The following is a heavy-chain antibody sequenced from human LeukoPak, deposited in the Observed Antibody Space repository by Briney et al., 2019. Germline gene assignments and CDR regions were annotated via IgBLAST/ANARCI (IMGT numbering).Heavy chain of an antibody. V-gene: IGHV3-21*01. CDR2: ISSSSSYI. CDR1: GFTFSSYS. D-gene: IGHD2-2*01. CDR3: ARDGCSSTSCYR. J-gene: IGHJ4*02. Sequence: GGSLRLSCAASGFTFSSYSMNWVRQAPGKGLEWVSSISSSSSYIYYADSVKGRFTISRDNAKNSLYLQMNSLRAEDTAVYYCARDGCSSTSCYRWGQGTLVTVSS.